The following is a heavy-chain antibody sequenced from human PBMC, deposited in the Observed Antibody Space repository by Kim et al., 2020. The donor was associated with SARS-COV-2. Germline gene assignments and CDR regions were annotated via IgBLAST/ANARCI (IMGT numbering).Heavy chain of an antibody. D-gene: IGHD2-8*02. CDR2: IGTRDDT. Sequence: GGSLRLSCAASGFTFSNFPMTWVRQAPGKGLDWVSTIGTRDDTYYADSVRGRFTISRDASRNTVFLQMSSLRVEDTAIYYCVKALVHDDKGYFDYWGQGSLVTVSS. J-gene: IGHJ4*02. V-gene: IGHV3-23*01. CDR1: GFTFSNFP. CDR3: VKALVHDDKGYFDY.